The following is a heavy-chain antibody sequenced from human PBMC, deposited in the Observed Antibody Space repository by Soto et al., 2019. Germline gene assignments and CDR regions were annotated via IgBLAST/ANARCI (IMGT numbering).Heavy chain of an antibody. J-gene: IGHJ3*02. CDR3: ARAHGSGWGAFDI. CDR2: IYHSGST. CDR1: CSSLSYVAYS. D-gene: IGHD3-10*01. Sequence: SETLSHSHAVSCSSLSYVAYSWSWIRQPPGKGLEWIGYIYHSGSTYYNPSLKSRVTISVDRSKNQFSLKLSSVTAADTAVYYCARAHGSGWGAFDIWGQGTMVT. V-gene: IGHV4-30-2*01.